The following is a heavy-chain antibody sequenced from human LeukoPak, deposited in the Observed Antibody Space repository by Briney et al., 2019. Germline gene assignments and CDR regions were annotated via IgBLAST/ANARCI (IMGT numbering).Heavy chain of an antibody. V-gene: IGHV6-1*01. Sequence: SQTLSLTCAISGDSVSSNSAAWNWIRQSPSRGLEWLGRTYYRSKWHSYYAPSVKSRITINPDTSRNQFSLQLKSVTPEDTAVYYCARMVGLVSDFWGQGTLVTVSS. J-gene: IGHJ4*02. CDR1: GDSVSSNSAA. CDR3: ARMVGLVSDF. D-gene: IGHD3-10*01. CDR2: TYYRSKWHS.